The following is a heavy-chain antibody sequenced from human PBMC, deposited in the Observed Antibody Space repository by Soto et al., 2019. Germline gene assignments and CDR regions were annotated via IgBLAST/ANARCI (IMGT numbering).Heavy chain of an antibody. CDR1: GYTFTSSD. CDR2: MNPTSGNT. J-gene: IGHJ6*02. D-gene: IGHD2-15*01. Sequence: GASVKVSCKASGYTFTSSDINWVRQATGQGLEWMGWMNPTSGNTGYAQKFQGRVTMTRNTSIGTAYMELSSLRSEDTAVYYCAMGDRGYCSGGSCYAGPREPIYYYCYGMDVWGQGTTVTVSS. V-gene: IGHV1-8*01. CDR3: AMGDRGYCSGGSCYAGPREPIYYYCYGMDV.